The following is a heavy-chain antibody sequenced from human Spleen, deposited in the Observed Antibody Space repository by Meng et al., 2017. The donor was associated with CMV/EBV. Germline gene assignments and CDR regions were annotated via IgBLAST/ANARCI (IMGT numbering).Heavy chain of an antibody. Sequence: GESLKISCAASGFTFSGYAMSWVRQAPGKGLEWVSSISSGSTYIYYADSVKGRFTISRDNGKNSLYLQMNSLRAEDTAVYYCARDGDRHNWNFNYWGQGTLVTVSS. CDR1: GFTFSGYA. V-gene: IGHV3-21*01. CDR3: ARDGDRHNWNFNY. CDR2: ISSGSTYI. D-gene: IGHD1-20*01. J-gene: IGHJ4*02.